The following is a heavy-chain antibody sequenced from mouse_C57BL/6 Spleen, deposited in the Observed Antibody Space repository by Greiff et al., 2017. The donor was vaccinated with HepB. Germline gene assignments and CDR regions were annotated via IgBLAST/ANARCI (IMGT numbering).Heavy chain of an antibody. Sequence: VQLQQSGPELVKPGASVKISCKASGYTFTDYYMNWVKQSNGKSLEWIGDINPNNGGTSYNQKFKGKATLTVDKSSSTAYMELRSLTSEDSAVYYCAKGAYSNYGYWGQGTTLTVSS. CDR3: AKGAYSNYGY. CDR1: GYTFTDYY. J-gene: IGHJ2*01. CDR2: INPNNGGT. V-gene: IGHV1-26*01. D-gene: IGHD2-5*01.